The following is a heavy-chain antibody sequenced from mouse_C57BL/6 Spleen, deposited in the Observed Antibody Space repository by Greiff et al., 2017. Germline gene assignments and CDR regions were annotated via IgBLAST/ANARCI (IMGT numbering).Heavy chain of an antibody. J-gene: IGHJ2*01. V-gene: IGHV5-6*01. D-gene: IGHD2-1*01. Sequence: EVKLVESGGDLVKPGGSLKLSCAASGFTFSSYGMSWVRQTPDKRLEWVATISSGGSYTYYPDSVKGRFTISRDNAKNTLYLQMSSLKSEDTAMXYCARYGNFYYFDYWGQGTTLTVSS. CDR2: ISSGGSYT. CDR3: ARYGNFYYFDY. CDR1: GFTFSSYG.